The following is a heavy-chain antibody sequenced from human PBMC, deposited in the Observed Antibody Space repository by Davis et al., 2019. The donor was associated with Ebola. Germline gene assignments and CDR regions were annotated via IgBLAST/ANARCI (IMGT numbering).Heavy chain of an antibody. V-gene: IGHV4-4*02. CDR1: GGSISSSNW. Sequence: MPSETLSLTCAVSGGSISSSNWWSWIRQPPGKGLEWIGEINHSGSTNYNPSLKSRVTISVDTSKNQFSLKLSSVTAADTAVYYCATGGYYYYYGMDVWGQGITVTVSS. CDR2: INHSGST. D-gene: IGHD3-16*01. J-gene: IGHJ6*02. CDR3: ATGGYYYYYGMDV.